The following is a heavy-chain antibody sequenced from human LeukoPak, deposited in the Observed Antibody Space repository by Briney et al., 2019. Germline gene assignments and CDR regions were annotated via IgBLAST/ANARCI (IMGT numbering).Heavy chain of an antibody. CDR2: IYYSGST. CDR1: GGSISSYY. V-gene: IGHV4-59*01. Sequence: SETLSLTCTASGGSISSYYWTWIRQPPGKGLELIGYIYYSGSTNYNPSLKSRVTISVHTSKNQFSLKLSSVSAADTAVYYCARGVISTDAFDIWGQGTMVTVSS. J-gene: IGHJ3*02. D-gene: IGHD3-10*01. CDR3: ARGVISTDAFDI.